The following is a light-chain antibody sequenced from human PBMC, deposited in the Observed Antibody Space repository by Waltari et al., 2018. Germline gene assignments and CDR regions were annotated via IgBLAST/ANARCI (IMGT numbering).Light chain of an antibody. J-gene: IGLJ3*02. CDR3: QSSDTSARWV. CDR2: EDD. V-gene: IGLV6-57*02. CDR1: SGSIAGKY. Sequence: NFMLTQPHSVSESPGKTVTISCTVTSGSIAGKYVQWYQQRPGSAPTTVIYEDDQRPSGVPDRVSGSIDRSSNSASLTSSGLKTDDEADYYCQSSDTSARWVVGGGTRLTVL.